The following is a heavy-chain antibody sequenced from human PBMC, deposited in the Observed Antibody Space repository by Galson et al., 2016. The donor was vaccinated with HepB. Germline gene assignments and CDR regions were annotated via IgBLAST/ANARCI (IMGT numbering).Heavy chain of an antibody. D-gene: IGHD3-9*01. V-gene: IGHV3-74*01. CDR3: ARGKKLRDFDWLDGVHDY. J-gene: IGHJ4*02. CDR1: GFTFSSYW. Sequence: SLRLSCAASGFTFSSYWMHWVRQPPGKGLVWVSRINSDGSSTSYADSVKGRFTISRDNAKNTLYLQMNSLRADDTAVYYCARGKKLRDFDWLDGVHDYWGQGTLVTVSS. CDR2: INSDGSST.